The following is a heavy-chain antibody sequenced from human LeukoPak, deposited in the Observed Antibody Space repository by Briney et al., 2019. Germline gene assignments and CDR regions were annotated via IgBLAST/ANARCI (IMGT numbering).Heavy chain of an antibody. CDR3: ARDFEGYCSSTSCQAGTDY. V-gene: IGHV7-4-1*02. Sequence: GESLKVSCKASGYTFTSYAMNWVRQAPGQGLEWMGWINTNTGNPTYAQGFTGRFVFSLDTSVSTAYLQISSLKAEDTAVYYCARDFEGYCSSTSCQAGTDYWGQGTLVTVSS. CDR1: GYTFTSYA. CDR2: INTNTGNP. J-gene: IGHJ4*02. D-gene: IGHD2-2*01.